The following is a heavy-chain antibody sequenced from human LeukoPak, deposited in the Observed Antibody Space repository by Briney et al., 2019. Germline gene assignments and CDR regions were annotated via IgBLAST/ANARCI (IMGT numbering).Heavy chain of an antibody. Sequence: PGGSLRLSCVGSGFTFSWYWLNWVRQAPGKGLEWVANMNQDGSEIYYLDSVKGRFTISRDNAKNSLYLQMNSLRAEDTAVYYCAGGYSSVYWGQGTLVTVSS. CDR2: MNQDGSEI. V-gene: IGHV3-7*04. D-gene: IGHD5-18*01. CDR1: GFTFSWYW. J-gene: IGHJ4*02. CDR3: AGGYSSVY.